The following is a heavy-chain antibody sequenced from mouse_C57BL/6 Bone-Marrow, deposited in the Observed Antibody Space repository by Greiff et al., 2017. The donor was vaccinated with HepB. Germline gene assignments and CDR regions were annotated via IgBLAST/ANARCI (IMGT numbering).Heavy chain of an antibody. Sequence: QVQLQQSGAELARPGASVKMSCKASGYTFTSYTMHWVKQRPGQGLEWIGYINPSSGYTKYNQKFKDKATLTADKSSSTAYMQLSSLTSEDSAVYYCASGITTVVDYWGQGTTLTVSS. CDR1: GYTFTSYT. D-gene: IGHD1-1*01. V-gene: IGHV1-4*01. CDR3: ASGITTVVDY. CDR2: INPSSGYT. J-gene: IGHJ2*01.